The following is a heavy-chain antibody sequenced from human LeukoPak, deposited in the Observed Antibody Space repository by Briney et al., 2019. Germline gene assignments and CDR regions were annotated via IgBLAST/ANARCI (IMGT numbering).Heavy chain of an antibody. D-gene: IGHD6-13*01. CDR3: ARNPLVIAAAGTAVPPYFDY. CDR2: ISVYNGNT. V-gene: IGHV1-18*01. J-gene: IGHJ4*02. CDR1: GYSFTSYG. Sequence: ASVKVSCKASGYSFTSYGISWVRQAPGQGLEWMGWISVYNGNTNYAQKLQGRVTMTTDTSTTTAYMELRSLRSDDTAVYYCARNPLVIAAAGTAVPPYFDYWGQGTLVTVSS.